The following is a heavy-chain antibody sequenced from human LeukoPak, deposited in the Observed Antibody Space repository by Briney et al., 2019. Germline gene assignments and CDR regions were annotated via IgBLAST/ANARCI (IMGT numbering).Heavy chain of an antibody. CDR2: IYYSGST. D-gene: IGHD2-15*01. CDR1: GGSISSYY. V-gene: IGHV4-59*01. J-gene: IGHJ5*02. Sequence: SETLSLTCTVSGGSISSYYWSWIRQPPGKGLEWIGYIYYSGSTNYNPSLKSRVTISVDTSKNQFSLKLSSVTAADTAVYYCARTRVVVVAAISHWFDPWGQGTLVTVSP. CDR3: ARTRVVVVAAISHWFDP.